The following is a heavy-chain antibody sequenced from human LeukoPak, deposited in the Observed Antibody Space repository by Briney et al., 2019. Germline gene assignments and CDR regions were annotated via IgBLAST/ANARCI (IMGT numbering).Heavy chain of an antibody. J-gene: IGHJ6*04. D-gene: IGHD6-13*01. Sequence: SGTLSLTCAVSGGSISSSNWWSWVRQPPGKGLEWIGEIHHSGSTNYNPSLKSRVTISVDKSENQFSLKLSSVTAADTAVYYCARVSGYSSSWGYYYGMDVWGKGTTVTVSS. CDR3: ARVSGYSSSWGYYYGMDV. CDR1: GGSISSSNW. V-gene: IGHV4-4*02. CDR2: IHHSGST.